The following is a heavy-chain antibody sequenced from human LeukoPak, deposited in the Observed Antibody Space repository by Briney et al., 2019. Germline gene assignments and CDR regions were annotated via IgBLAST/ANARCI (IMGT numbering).Heavy chain of an antibody. Sequence: GESLKISCKGSGYSFTSYWIGWVRQMPGKGLEWMGIIYPGDSDTRYSPSFQGQVTISADKSISTAYLQLSSLKASDPGMYYCARRVFVAAADDYWGQGTLVTVSS. CDR2: IYPGDSDT. CDR1: GYSFTSYW. D-gene: IGHD6-13*01. J-gene: IGHJ4*02. CDR3: ARRVFVAAADDY. V-gene: IGHV5-51*01.